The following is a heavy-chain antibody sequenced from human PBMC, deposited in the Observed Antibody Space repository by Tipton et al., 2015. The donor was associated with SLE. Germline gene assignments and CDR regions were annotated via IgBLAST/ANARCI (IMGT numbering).Heavy chain of an antibody. CDR1: GFTFSGYA. CDR2: ISPDGTST. Sequence: SLRLSCAASGFTFSGYAMGWVRQAPGKGLEWVSRISPDGTSTNYADSVKGRFSISRDNAKNTLYLQMNSLRAEDTAVYYCARELQSGYWGQGTLVTVSS. J-gene: IGHJ4*02. D-gene: IGHD5-24*01. V-gene: IGHV3-74*01. CDR3: ARELQSGY.